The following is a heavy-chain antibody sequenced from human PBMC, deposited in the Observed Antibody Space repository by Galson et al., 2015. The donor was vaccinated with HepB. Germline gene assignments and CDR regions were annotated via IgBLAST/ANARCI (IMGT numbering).Heavy chain of an antibody. D-gene: IGHD3-22*01. CDR2: INAGNGNT. CDR3: ARDRDYYYDSSGYYPRYFDY. V-gene: IGHV1-3*01. Sequence: SVKVSCKASGYTFTSYAMHWVRQAPGQRLEWMGWINAGNGNTKYSQKFQGRVTITRDTSASTAYMELSSLRSEDTAVYYCARDRDYYYDSSGYYPRYFDYWGQGTLVTVSS. CDR1: GYTFTSYA. J-gene: IGHJ4*02.